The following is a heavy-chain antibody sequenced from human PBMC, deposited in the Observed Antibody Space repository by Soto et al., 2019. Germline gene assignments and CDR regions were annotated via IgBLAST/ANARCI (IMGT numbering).Heavy chain of an antibody. J-gene: IGHJ4*02. CDR3: AKRGFCSGGTCYGDYAYLDY. Sequence: EVQLLESGGGLVQPGGSLRLSCAASGFTFSNYAMNWVRQAPGKRLERVSAISGSGGTTYYADSVKGRFTISRDNSKNTLYLQMNSLRAEDTAVYYCAKRGFCSGGTCYGDYAYLDYWGQGTLVTVSS. D-gene: IGHD2-15*01. CDR2: ISGSGGTT. CDR1: GFTFSNYA. V-gene: IGHV3-23*01.